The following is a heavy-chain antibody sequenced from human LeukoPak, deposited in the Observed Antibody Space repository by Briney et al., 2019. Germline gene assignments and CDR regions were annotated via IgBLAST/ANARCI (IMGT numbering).Heavy chain of an antibody. J-gene: IGHJ4*02. CDR2: ICASGNT. D-gene: IGHD3-16*01. Sequence: SETLSLTCTVSGASISTYYWSWIRQPAGKGLEWVGRICASGNTNYTPSLESRIAMSVATSKNQFSLNLSSVTAAGTAIYYCVQDGPLRSDYWGQGTLVTVSS. CDR3: VQDGPLRSDY. V-gene: IGHV4-4*07. CDR1: GASISTYY.